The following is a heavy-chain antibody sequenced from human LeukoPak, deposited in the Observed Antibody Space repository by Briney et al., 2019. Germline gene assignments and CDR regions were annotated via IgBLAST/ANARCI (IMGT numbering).Heavy chain of an antibody. D-gene: IGHD6-19*01. Sequence: GGSLRLSCVASGFTFITYWMHWVRQAPGKGLVWVSRIIPDGSTTSYADSVKGRFTVSRDNAKNTLYLQMNSLRAEDTAVYYCARVSIGWYHFDYWGQGTLVTVSS. V-gene: IGHV3-74*01. CDR1: GFTFITYW. J-gene: IGHJ4*02. CDR2: IIPDGSTT. CDR3: ARVSIGWYHFDY.